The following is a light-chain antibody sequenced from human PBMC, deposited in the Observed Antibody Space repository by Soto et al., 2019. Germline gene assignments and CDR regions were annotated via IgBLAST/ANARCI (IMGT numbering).Light chain of an antibody. Sequence: QSVLTQPPSVSAAPGQKVTISCSGSSSNIGSNYVSSYQQLPGTAPKLLIYDINKRPSGIPDRFSGSKSGTSATLGITGLQTGDEADYYCGTWDSSLSALVFGGGTKLTV. CDR1: SSNIGSNY. CDR2: DIN. CDR3: GTWDSSLSALV. V-gene: IGLV1-51*01. J-gene: IGLJ2*01.